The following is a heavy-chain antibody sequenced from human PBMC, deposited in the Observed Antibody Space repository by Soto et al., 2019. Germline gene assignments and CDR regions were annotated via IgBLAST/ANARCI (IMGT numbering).Heavy chain of an antibody. CDR1: GGSISSGGYY. D-gene: IGHD6-13*01. CDR3: ARVFTDSSSFFDP. CDR2: IYYSGST. Sequence: SETLSLTCTVSGGSISSGGYYWSWIRQHPGKGLEWIGYIYYSGSTYYNPSLKSRVTISVDTSKNQFSLKLSSVTAADTAVYYCARVFTDSSSFFDPWGQGTMVTVSS. V-gene: IGHV4-31*03. J-gene: IGHJ5*02.